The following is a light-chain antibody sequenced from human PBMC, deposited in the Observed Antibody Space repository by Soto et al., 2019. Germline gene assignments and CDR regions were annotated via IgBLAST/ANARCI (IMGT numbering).Light chain of an antibody. CDR3: QQRRDT. J-gene: IGKJ5*01. Sequence: EIVLTQSPATLSLSPGERATLSCRASQSVSSYLAWYQQKAGQAPRLLIYDASNRATGIPARFSGRGSGTDFTLTISSLEPEDFAVYYCQQRRDTFGQGTLLEVK. CDR2: DAS. V-gene: IGKV3-11*01. CDR1: QSVSSY.